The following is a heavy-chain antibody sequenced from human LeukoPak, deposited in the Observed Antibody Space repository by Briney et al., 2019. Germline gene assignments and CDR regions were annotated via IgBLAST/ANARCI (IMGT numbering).Heavy chain of an antibody. CDR3: ARVQPPYLEWSPRPFFDY. CDR1: GGSISSYY. V-gene: IGHV4-59*01. CDR2: IYYSGST. D-gene: IGHD3-3*01. Sequence: PSETLSLTCTVSGGSISSYYWSWIRQPPGKGLEWIGYIYYSGSTNYNPSLKSRVTISVDTSKNQFSLKLSSVTAADTAVYYCARVQPPYLEWSPRPFFDYWGQGTWSPSPQ. J-gene: IGHJ4*02.